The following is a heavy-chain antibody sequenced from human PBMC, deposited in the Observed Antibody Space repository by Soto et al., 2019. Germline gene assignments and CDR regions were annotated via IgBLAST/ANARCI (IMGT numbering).Heavy chain of an antibody. CDR2: IYYSGST. Sequence: SETLSLTCTVSGGSISSYYWSWILQPPGKGMEWSGYIYYSGSTNYNPSLKSRVTISVDTSKNQFSLKLSSVTAADTAVYYCAIEYGSGSYYNPYYYYGMDVWGQGTTVTVSS. CDR1: GGSISSYY. V-gene: IGHV4-59*01. D-gene: IGHD3-10*01. CDR3: AIEYGSGSYYNPYYYYGMDV. J-gene: IGHJ6*02.